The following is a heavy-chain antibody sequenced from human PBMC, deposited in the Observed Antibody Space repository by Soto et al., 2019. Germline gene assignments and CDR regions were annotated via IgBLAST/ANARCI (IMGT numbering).Heavy chain of an antibody. V-gene: IGHV3-11*01. CDR3: AKDRAYSSSWYGYGWFDP. Sequence: PGVSLRLSCAASGFTFGDYYMSWIRQAPGKWLEWVAYISSSGSSTYYADSVKGRFTISRDNSKNTLYLQMNSLRAEDTAVYYYAKDRAYSSSWYGYGWFDPWGQGTLVTVSS. J-gene: IGHJ5*02. CDR2: ISSSGSST. D-gene: IGHD6-13*01. CDR1: GFTFGDYY.